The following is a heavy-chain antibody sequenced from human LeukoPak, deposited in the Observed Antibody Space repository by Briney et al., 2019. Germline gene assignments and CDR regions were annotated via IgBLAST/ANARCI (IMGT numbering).Heavy chain of an antibody. V-gene: IGHV3-74*01. Sequence: GGSLRLPCAASGFTFSSNWMHWVRQAPGKGLVGVSRSNSDGSSTSYADSVEGRFTILRDKAKNTLYLQMNSLRAEETAVYYCTREGAYYYDSSCYYGSYYYGMDFWGQGTTVTVSS. CDR1: GFTFSSNW. CDR2: SNSDGSST. CDR3: TREGAYYYDSSCYYGSYYYGMDF. D-gene: IGHD3-22*01. J-gene: IGHJ6*02.